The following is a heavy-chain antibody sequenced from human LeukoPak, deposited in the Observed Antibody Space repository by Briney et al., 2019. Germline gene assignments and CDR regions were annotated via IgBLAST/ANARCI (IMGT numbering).Heavy chain of an antibody. CDR2: IIPIFGTA. V-gene: IGHV1-69*13. CDR3: ASSVVVVVAALTPYYYYGMDV. J-gene: IGHJ6*02. D-gene: IGHD2-15*01. Sequence: SVKVSCKASGGTFSSYAISWVRQAPGQGLEWMGGIIPIFGTANYAQKFQGRVTITADESTSTAYMELSSLRSEDTAVYYCASSVVVVVAALTPYYYYGMDVWGQGTTVTVSS. CDR1: GGTFSSYA.